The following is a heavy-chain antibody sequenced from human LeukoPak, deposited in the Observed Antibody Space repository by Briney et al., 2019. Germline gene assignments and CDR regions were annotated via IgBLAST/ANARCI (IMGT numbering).Heavy chain of an antibody. D-gene: IGHD6-13*01. CDR3: ARDQQLGYYYYGMDV. CDR1: GFTFSSYG. CDR2: IWYDGSNK. J-gene: IGHJ6*02. V-gene: IGHV3-33*01. Sequence: GGSLRLSCAASGFTFSSYGMHWVRQAPGKGLEWVAVIWYDGSNKYYADSVKGRFTISRDNSKNTLYLQMNSLRAEDTAVYYCARDQQLGYYYYGMDVWGQGTTVTVSS.